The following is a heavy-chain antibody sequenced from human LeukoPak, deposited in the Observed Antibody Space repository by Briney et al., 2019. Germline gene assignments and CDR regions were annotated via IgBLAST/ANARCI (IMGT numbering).Heavy chain of an antibody. CDR1: GFTFSNYG. CDR2: IRKDGSDI. V-gene: IGHV3-7*03. D-gene: IGHD4-11*01. J-gene: IGHJ1*01. CDR3: AKSDYSNYLRYFQH. Sequence: EAGGSLRLSCAASGFTFSNYGMHWVRQAPGKGLEWVANIRKDGSDIHYVDSVKGRFTISRDNAKNSLYLQMNSLRAEDTAVYYCAKSDYSNYLRYFQHWGQGTLVTVSS.